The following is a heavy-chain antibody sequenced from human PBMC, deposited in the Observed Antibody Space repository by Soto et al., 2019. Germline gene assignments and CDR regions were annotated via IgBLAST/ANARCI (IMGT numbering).Heavy chain of an antibody. CDR2: ISAYNDNT. CDR1: GYTFTSYG. Sequence: GASVKVSCKASGYTFTSYGFTWVRQAPGQGLEWMGWISAYNDNTNYAQKLQGRVTMTTDTSTSTAYMELRSLRSDDTAVYYCARDRGRYSSGWWFDPWGQGTLVTVSS. J-gene: IGHJ5*02. CDR3: ARDRGRYSSGWWFDP. D-gene: IGHD6-19*01. V-gene: IGHV1-18*01.